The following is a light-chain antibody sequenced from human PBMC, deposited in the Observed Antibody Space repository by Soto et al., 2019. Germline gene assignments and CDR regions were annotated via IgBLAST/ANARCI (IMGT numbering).Light chain of an antibody. CDR3: QQYGSSPPWT. CDR2: GAS. Sequence: DIVLTQSPGTLSLSPGERATLSCRASRSVSSSYLACYQQKPGQAPRLLIYGASSRATGIPDRFSGSGSGTDFTLTISRLEPEDFAVYYCQQYGSSPPWTFGQGTKVDIK. J-gene: IGKJ1*01. CDR1: RSVSSSY. V-gene: IGKV3-20*01.